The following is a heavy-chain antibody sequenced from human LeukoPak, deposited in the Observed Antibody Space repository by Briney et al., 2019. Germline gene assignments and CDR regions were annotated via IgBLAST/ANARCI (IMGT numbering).Heavy chain of an antibody. CDR3: AREMGSGSEFDF. J-gene: IGHJ4*02. D-gene: IGHD6-19*01. Sequence: SETLSLTCTVSGGSITSSSYYWGWIRQPPGKGLEWIASIYYSGSTYYNPSLKSRVTISVDTSKNQFSLKLSSVTAADTAVYYCAREMGSGSEFDFWGQGTLVTVSS. V-gene: IGHV4-39*07. CDR2: IYYSGST. CDR1: GGSITSSSYY.